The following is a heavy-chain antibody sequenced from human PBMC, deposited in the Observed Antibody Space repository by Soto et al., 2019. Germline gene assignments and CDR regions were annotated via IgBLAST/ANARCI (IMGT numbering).Heavy chain of an antibody. CDR1: GGSISSYY. CDR2: IYYSGST. Sequence: SETLSLTCTVSGGSISSYYWSWIRQPPGKGLEWIGYIYYSGSTNYNPSLKSRVTISVDTSKNQFSLKLSSVTAADTAVYYCARDRNYYGSGSYYNPFDSGMDVWGQGTTVTVSS. J-gene: IGHJ6*02. CDR3: ARDRNYYGSGSYYNPFDSGMDV. V-gene: IGHV4-59*01. D-gene: IGHD3-10*01.